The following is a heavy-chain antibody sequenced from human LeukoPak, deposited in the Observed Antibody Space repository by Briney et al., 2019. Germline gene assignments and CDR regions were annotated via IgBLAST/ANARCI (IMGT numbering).Heavy chain of an antibody. CDR2: IYTNGWT. J-gene: IGHJ5*02. CDR3: ARGSGWNAFDP. CDR1: AGTINTDLYY. Sequence: SQTLSLTCTVSAGTINTDLYYWTWIRQPAGKGLEWIGRIYTNGWTDYNPSLKSRVTMSVDTSKNQFSLKLSFVTSADTALYYRARGSGWNAFDPWGQGTLVTVSS. V-gene: IGHV4-61*02. D-gene: IGHD6-19*01.